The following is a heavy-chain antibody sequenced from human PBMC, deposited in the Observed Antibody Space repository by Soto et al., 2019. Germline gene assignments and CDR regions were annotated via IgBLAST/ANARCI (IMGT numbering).Heavy chain of an antibody. CDR1: GFTFSSYS. CDR3: ARLVGRIAARLDY. D-gene: IGHD6-6*01. V-gene: IGHV3-48*02. Sequence: GGSLRLSCAASGFTFSSYSMNWVRQAPGKGLEWVSYISSSSSSTIYYADSVKGRFTISRDNAKNSLYLQMNSLRDEDTAVYYCARLVGRIAARLDYWGQGTLVTVSS. J-gene: IGHJ4*02. CDR2: ISSSSSSTI.